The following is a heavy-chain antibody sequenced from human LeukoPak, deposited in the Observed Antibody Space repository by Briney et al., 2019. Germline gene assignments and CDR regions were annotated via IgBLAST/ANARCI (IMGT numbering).Heavy chain of an antibody. CDR3: ARELAYGSGSFYPYDS. D-gene: IGHD3-10*01. Sequence: GGSLRLSGEASGFRCSGNGMQWVRQAPGKGREGGAVISYDGSFKDYEDPGKGRFTISRDTAKTPLYPQTNSMRVEDTAVYFCARELAYGSGSFYPYDSWGQGTLVTVSS. V-gene: IGHV3-30*03. J-gene: IGHJ4*02. CDR1: GFRCSGNG. CDR2: ISYDGSFK.